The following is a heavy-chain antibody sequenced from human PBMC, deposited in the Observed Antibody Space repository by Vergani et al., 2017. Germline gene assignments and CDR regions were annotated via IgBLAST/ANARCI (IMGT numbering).Heavy chain of an antibody. D-gene: IGHD1-7*01. CDR2: TRPHEDGA. Sequence: QVQLVESGGGVVQPGGSMRLSCSASGLTLSSYGVHWVRQAPGRGLESVTFTRPHEDGAFYSASVRGRFTVSRDNSKHTLYLEMNRLNVDDTAIYYCGKTQGTVVGTWWFDPWGQGTPVTVSS. J-gene: IGHJ5*02. CDR3: GKTQGTVVGTWWFDP. V-gene: IGHV3-30*02. CDR1: GLTLSSYG.